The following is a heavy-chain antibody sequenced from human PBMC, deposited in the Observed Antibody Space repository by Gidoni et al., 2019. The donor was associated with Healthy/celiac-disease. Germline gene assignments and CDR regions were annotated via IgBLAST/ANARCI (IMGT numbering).Heavy chain of an antibody. J-gene: IGHJ4*02. CDR2: ISYDGSNK. V-gene: IGHV3-30*18. Sequence: GGVVQPGRSLRLSCAASGFTFSSYGMHWVRQAPGKGLEWVAVISYDGSNKYYADSVKGRFTISRDNSKNTLYLQMNSLRAEDTAVYYCAKDQGDDSSGYYQLFDYWGQGTLVTVSS. CDR1: GFTFSSYG. CDR3: AKDQGDDSSGYYQLFDY. D-gene: IGHD3-22*01.